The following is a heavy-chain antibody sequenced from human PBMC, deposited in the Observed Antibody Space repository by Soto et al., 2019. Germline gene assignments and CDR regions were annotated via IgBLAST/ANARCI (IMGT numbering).Heavy chain of an antibody. V-gene: IGHV5-51*01. CDR1: GYSFTSYW. CDR2: IYPGDSDT. Sequence: GESLKISCKGSGYSFTSYWIGWVRQMPGKGLEWMGIIYPGDSDTRYSPSFQGQATISADKSISTAYLQWSSLKASDTAMYYCATLGRYCSGGSCYSDYYYYGMDVWGQGTTVTVSS. CDR3: ATLGRYCSGGSCYSDYYYYGMDV. D-gene: IGHD2-15*01. J-gene: IGHJ6*02.